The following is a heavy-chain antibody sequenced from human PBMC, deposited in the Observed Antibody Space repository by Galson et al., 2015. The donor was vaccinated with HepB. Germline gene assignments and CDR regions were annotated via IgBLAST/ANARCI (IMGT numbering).Heavy chain of an antibody. Sequence: SLRLSCAASGLIFSEYSMHWVRQAPGRGLEWVAHISNDGSNKYYADSVKGRFAISRDNSKNTMYLQMNSLRGEDTAVYYCAKGSGWYYFDYWGQGTLVTVSS. CDR1: GLIFSEYS. CDR2: ISNDGSNK. J-gene: IGHJ4*02. D-gene: IGHD6-19*01. V-gene: IGHV3-30*18. CDR3: AKGSGWYYFDY.